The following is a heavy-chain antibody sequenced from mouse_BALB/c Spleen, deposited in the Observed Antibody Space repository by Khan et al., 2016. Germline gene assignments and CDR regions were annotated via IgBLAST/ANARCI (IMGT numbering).Heavy chain of an antibody. V-gene: IGHV2-6-7*01. Sequence: QMQLEESGPGLVAPSQSLSITCTVSGFSLTGYGVNWVRQPPGKGLEWLGMIWGDGSTDYNSALNSRLSISKDNSKSQVFLTMNSLQTDDTARYYCARGGGAYWGQGTLVTVSA. CDR1: GFSLTGYG. CDR3: ARGGGAY. CDR2: IWGDGST. J-gene: IGHJ3*01.